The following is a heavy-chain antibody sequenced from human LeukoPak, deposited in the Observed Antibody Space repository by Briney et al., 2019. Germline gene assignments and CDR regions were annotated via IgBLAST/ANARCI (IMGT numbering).Heavy chain of an antibody. D-gene: IGHD6-19*01. V-gene: IGHV4-61*02. CDR2: IYTSGST. J-gene: IGHJ5*02. Sequence: SETLSLTCTVSGGSISSGSYYWSWIRQPAGKGLEWIGRIYTSGSTNYNPSLKSRVTISVDTSKNQFSLKLSSVTAADTAVYYCARGRLPGIAVVIWFDPWGQGTLVTVSS. CDR3: ARGRLPGIAVVIWFDP. CDR1: GGSISSGSYY.